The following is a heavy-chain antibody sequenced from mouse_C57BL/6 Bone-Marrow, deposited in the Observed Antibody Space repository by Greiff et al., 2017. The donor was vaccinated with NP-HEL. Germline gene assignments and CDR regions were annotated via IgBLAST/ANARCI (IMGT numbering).Heavy chain of an antibody. CDR2: IYPRSGNT. V-gene: IGHV1-81*01. CDR3: ARVYYGSSYGAWFAY. CDR1: GYTFTSYG. Sequence: QVHVKQSGAELARPGASVKLSCKASGYTFTSYGISWVKQRTGQGLEWIGEIYPRSGNTYYNEKFKGKATLTADKSSSTAYMELRSLTSEDSAVYFCARVYYGSSYGAWFAYWGQGTLVTVSA. D-gene: IGHD1-1*01. J-gene: IGHJ3*01.